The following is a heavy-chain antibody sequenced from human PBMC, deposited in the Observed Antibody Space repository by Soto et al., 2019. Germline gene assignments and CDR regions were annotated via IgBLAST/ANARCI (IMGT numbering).Heavy chain of an antibody. CDR1: GYTFTSYD. Sequence: QVQLVQSGAEVKKPGASVKVSCKASGYTFTSYDINWVRQATGQGLEWMGWMNPNSGNTGYAQKLQGRVTMTRNTSISTAYMELSSLRSEDTAVYYCARGEIPRFLEWLSPNGMDVWGQGTTVTVSS. CDR3: ARGEIPRFLEWLSPNGMDV. J-gene: IGHJ6*02. V-gene: IGHV1-8*01. CDR2: MNPNSGNT. D-gene: IGHD3-3*01.